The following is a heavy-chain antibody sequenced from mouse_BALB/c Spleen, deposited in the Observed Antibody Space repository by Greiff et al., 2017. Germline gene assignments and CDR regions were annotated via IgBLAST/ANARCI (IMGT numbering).Heavy chain of an antibody. V-gene: IGHV5-12-1*01. CDR2: ISSGGGST. CDR3: ASPFYDGAMDY. CDR1: GFAFSSYD. D-gene: IGHD2-12*01. J-gene: IGHJ4*01. Sequence: EVQRVESGGGLVKPGGSLKLSCAASGFAFSSYDMSWVRQTPEKRLEWVAYISSGGGSTYYPDTVKGRFTISRDNAKNTLYLQMSSLKSEDTAMYYCASPFYDGAMDYWGQGTSVTVSS.